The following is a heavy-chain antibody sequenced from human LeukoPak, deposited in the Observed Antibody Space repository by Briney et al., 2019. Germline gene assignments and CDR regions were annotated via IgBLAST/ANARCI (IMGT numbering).Heavy chain of an antibody. V-gene: IGHV4-4*09. CDR3: ARRGSSGSYDY. CDR1: GGSISSYY. Sequence: SETLSLTCTVSGGSISSYYWSWIRQPPGKGLEWIGYIYTSGSTNYNPSLKSRVTISVDTSKNQSSLKLSSVTAADTAVYYCARRGSSGSYDYWGQGTLVTVSS. J-gene: IGHJ4*02. CDR2: IYTSGST. D-gene: IGHD1-26*01.